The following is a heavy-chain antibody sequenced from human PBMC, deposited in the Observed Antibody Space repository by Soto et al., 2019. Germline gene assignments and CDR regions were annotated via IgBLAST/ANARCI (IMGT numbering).Heavy chain of an antibody. CDR1: GFIFENFG. CDR3: AKNQGVELVPLATVDWFDP. V-gene: IGHV3-23*01. Sequence: GGSLRLSCAASGFIFENFGMSWVRQAPGKGLEWISSISGSGLKKYYADSVKGRFTISRDNSKSTVYLELNNLSAEDTAVYHCAKNQGVELVPLATVDWFDPWGQGSVVTVSS. CDR2: ISGSGLKK. D-gene: IGHD1-26*01. J-gene: IGHJ5*02.